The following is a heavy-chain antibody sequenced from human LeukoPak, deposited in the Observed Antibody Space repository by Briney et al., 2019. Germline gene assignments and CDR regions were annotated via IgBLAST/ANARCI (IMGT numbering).Heavy chain of an antibody. V-gene: IGHV4-39*07. D-gene: IGHD2-2*01. CDR2: IYYSGST. CDR3: ARAHSCSSTSCSNWFDP. J-gene: IGHJ5*02. Sequence: SETLSLTCTVSGGSISSSSYYWGWIRQPPGKGLEWIGSIYYSGSTYYNPSLKSRVTISVDRSKNQFSLKLSSVTAADTAVYYCARAHSCSSTSCSNWFDPWGQGTLVTVSS. CDR1: GGSISSSSYY.